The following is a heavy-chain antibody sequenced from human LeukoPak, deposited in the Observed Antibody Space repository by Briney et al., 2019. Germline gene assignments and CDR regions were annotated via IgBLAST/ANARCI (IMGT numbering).Heavy chain of an antibody. CDR1: GGTFSSYA. V-gene: IGHV1-46*01. CDR2: INPSGGST. J-gene: IGHJ4*02. CDR3: ARDASGDSSGYPEYYFDY. Sequence: ASVKVSCKASGGTFSSYAISWVRQAPGQGLEWMGIINPSGGSTSYAQKFQGRVTMTRDTSTSTVYMELSSLRSEDTAVYYCARDASGDSSGYPEYYFDYWGQGTLVTVSS. D-gene: IGHD3-22*01.